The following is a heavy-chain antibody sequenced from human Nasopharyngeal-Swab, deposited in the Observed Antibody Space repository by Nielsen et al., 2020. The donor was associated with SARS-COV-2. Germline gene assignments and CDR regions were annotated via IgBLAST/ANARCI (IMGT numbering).Heavy chain of an antibody. CDR1: GYTFTNYG. Sequence: ASVTVSCKVSGYTFTNYGIHWVRQAPGQRLEWMGWINPGTVNTKYSQKFQGRVTISRDTSASTAYMELSSLRSEDTAVYYCARAPGVDYYYDMDVWGNGTTVTVSS. CDR2: INPGTVNT. V-gene: IGHV1-3*01. CDR3: ARAPGVDYYYDMDV. J-gene: IGHJ6*03.